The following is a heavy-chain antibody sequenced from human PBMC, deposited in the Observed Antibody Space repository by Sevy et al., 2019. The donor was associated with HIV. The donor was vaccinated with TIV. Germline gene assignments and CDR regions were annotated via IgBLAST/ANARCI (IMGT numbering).Heavy chain of an antibody. CDR2: MNPNSGNT. J-gene: IGHJ5*02. D-gene: IGHD3-3*01. V-gene: IGHV1-8*01. CDR1: GYTFTSYD. CDR3: AGGRYDFWSGYYYNWFDP. Sequence: ASVKVSCKASGYTFTSYDINWVRQATGQGLEWMGWMNPNSGNTGYAQKFQGRVTMTRNTSISTAYMELSSLRSEDTAVYYCAGGRYDFWSGYYYNWFDPWGQGTLVTISS.